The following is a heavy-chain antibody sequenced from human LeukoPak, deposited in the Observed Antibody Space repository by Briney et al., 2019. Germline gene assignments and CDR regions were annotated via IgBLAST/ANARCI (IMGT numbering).Heavy chain of an antibody. CDR2: INPNSGGT. J-gene: IGHJ4*02. CDR1: GYTFTGYY. Sequence: ASVKVSCKASGYTFTGYYMHWVRQAPGQGLEWMGWINPNSGGTNYAQKFRGRVTMTRDTSISTAYMELSRLRSDDTAIYYCARPLLGGYDYIGYGGQGPLVTVSS. V-gene: IGHV1-2*02. D-gene: IGHD5-12*01. CDR3: ARPLLGGYDYIGY.